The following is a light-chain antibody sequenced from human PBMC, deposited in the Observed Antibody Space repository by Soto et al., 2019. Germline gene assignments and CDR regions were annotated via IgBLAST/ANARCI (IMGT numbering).Light chain of an antibody. Sequence: VLTQSPGTVSVSPGDRATLSCRASQSVTTSFLAWYQQKPGQAPRLLIYGASTRATGIPARFSGSGSGTDFTLTISSLQSEDFAVCYCQQYNNWPPWTFGQGTKVDIK. CDR3: QQYNNWPPWT. CDR1: QSVTTS. J-gene: IGKJ1*01. V-gene: IGKV3-15*01. CDR2: GAS.